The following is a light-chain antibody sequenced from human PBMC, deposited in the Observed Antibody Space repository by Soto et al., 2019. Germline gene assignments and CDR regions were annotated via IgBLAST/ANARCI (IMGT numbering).Light chain of an antibody. Sequence: QSVLTQPASVSGSPGQSITISCSGTTNDIGGYNYVSWYQHHPGKVPKVIIYEVRNRPSGVSNRFSGSKSGNTASLTISGPQAEDEADYYCCSYTISATLVFGGGTKVTVL. CDR1: TNDIGGYNY. V-gene: IGLV2-14*01. CDR2: EVR. J-gene: IGLJ3*02. CDR3: CSYTISATLV.